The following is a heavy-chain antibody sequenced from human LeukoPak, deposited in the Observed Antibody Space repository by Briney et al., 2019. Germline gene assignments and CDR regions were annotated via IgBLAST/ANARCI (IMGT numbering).Heavy chain of an antibody. Sequence: GGSLRLSCAASGFTFSSYGMHWVRQAPGKGLEWVAFIRYDGSNKYYADSVKGRFTISRDNSKNTLYLQMNSLRAEDTAVYYCATSKPRGYSYGQLDYWGQGTLVTVSS. CDR1: GFTFSSYG. J-gene: IGHJ4*02. V-gene: IGHV3-30*02. CDR3: ATSKPRGYSYGQLDY. CDR2: IRYDGSNK. D-gene: IGHD5-18*01.